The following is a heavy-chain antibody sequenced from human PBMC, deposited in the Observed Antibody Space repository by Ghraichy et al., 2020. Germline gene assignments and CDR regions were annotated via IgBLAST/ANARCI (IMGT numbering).Heavy chain of an antibody. CDR2: ISYFGGNE. CDR1: GFNFNSYG. V-gene: IGHV3-30*03. D-gene: IGHD5-18*01. Sequence: GGSLRLSCAASGFNFNSYGMRWVRQTPAKGLEWVAFISYFGGNEYYSDSVKGRFTISRDNFKNMLYLQMDSLRAEDTAVYYCVSDGYTYPAGGYWGQGTLVTVSS. CDR3: VSDGYTYPAGGY. J-gene: IGHJ4*02.